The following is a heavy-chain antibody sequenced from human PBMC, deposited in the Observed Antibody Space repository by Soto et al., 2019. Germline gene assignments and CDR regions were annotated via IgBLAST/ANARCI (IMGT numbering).Heavy chain of an antibody. CDR3: ARNYGSGTTSGVDY. CDR2: INPNSGGT. Sequence: ASVKVSCKASGYTFTGYYMHWVRQAPGQGLDWMGWINPNSGGTNYAQKFQGRVTMTRDTSISTAYMELRRLRSDDTAVYYCARNYGSGTTSGVDYWGQGTLVTVSS. CDR1: GYTFTGYY. V-gene: IGHV1-2*02. D-gene: IGHD3-10*01. J-gene: IGHJ4*02.